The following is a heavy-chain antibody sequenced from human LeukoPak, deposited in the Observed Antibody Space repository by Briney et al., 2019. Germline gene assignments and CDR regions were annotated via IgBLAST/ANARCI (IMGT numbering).Heavy chain of an antibody. CDR1: GFSFSSYA. V-gene: IGHV3-23*01. CDR3: ANIDGRPHDY. D-gene: IGHD5-24*01. CDR2: ISGSGGST. Sequence: GGSLRLSCAAPGFSFSSYAMSWVRQAPGKGLEWVSAISGSGGSTFYADSVKGRFTISRDNSKNTLYLQMNSLRAEDTAVYYCANIDGRPHDYWGQGTLVTVSA. J-gene: IGHJ4*02.